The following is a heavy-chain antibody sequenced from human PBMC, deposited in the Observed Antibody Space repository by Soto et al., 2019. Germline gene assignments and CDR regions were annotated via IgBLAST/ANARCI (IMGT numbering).Heavy chain of an antibody. CDR1: GFTFSSYG. CDR2: IWYDGSNK. CDR3: ARDGGGPGDSSQGGTDY. D-gene: IGHD6-13*01. J-gene: IGHJ4*02. V-gene: IGHV3-33*01. Sequence: QVQLVESGGGVVQPGRSLRLSCAASGFTFSSYGMHWVRQAPGKGLEWVAVIWYDGSNKYYADSVKGRFTISRDNSKNTLYLQMNSLRADDTAVYYCARDGGGPGDSSQGGTDYWGQGTLVTGSS.